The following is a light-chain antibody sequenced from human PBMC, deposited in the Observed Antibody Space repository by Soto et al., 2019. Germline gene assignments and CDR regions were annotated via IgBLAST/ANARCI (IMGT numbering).Light chain of an antibody. Sequence: QSVLTQPASVSGSPGQSITISCTGSSSDIGGYNYVSWYQQYPGKAPKLMIYEVSNRPSGISNRFSASKSGNTASLTISGLQAEDEGDYYCSSYTNRDTWVFGGGTKLTVL. CDR2: EVS. J-gene: IGLJ3*02. V-gene: IGLV2-14*01. CDR3: SSYTNRDTWV. CDR1: SSDIGGYNY.